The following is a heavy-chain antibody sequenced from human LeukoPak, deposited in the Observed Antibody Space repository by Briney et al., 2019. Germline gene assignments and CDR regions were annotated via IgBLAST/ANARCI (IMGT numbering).Heavy chain of an antibody. CDR2: IYDTDTT. CDR1: GDSLRGYY. CDR3: ARGYCVDVTCYNAFKI. D-gene: IGHD2-15*01. J-gene: IGHJ3*02. Sequence: PSETLSLTCTVFGDSLRGYYWSWIREAPGKGLEWIAYIYDTDTTNYNPYLKSRVTISLDTSKNQVSLKLSSVTAADTAVYYCARGYCVDVTCYNAFKIWGQGTMVTVSS. V-gene: IGHV4-59*08.